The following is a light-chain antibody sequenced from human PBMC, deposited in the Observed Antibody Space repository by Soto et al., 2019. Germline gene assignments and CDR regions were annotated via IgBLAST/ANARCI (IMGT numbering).Light chain of an antibody. Sequence: DIQMTQSPSPLSASVGDRITITCRASQGIGNDLGWYQQKPGKAPKRLIYAASSLDSGVPSRFSGSGSGTEFTLTVSSLQPEDFASYYCLQHNSSPFTFGPGTKVDIK. CDR2: AAS. CDR1: QGIGND. CDR3: LQHNSSPFT. J-gene: IGKJ3*01. V-gene: IGKV1-17*01.